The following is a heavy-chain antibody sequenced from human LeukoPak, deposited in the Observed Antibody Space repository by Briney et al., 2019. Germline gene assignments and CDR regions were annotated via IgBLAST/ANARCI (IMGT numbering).Heavy chain of an antibody. CDR3: AREGGGIAEAGYYGMDV. Sequence: GASVKVSCKASGGTFSNYAISWVRQAPGQGLEWMGGIIPLFGTPNYAQKFQGRVMITADKSTSTAYMELSSLRYEDTALYYCAREGGGIAEAGYYGMDVWGKGTMVTVSS. V-gene: IGHV1-69*06. CDR2: IIPLFGTP. D-gene: IGHD6-19*01. CDR1: GGTFSNYA. J-gene: IGHJ6*04.